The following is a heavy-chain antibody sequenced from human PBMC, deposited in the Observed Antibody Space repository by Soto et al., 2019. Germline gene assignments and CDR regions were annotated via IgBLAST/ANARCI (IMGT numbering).Heavy chain of an antibody. J-gene: IGHJ5*02. CDR3: ARHTIVVVPAASVRFDP. V-gene: IGHV3-48*01. D-gene: IGHD2-2*01. CDR1: GFSFRSYS. Sequence: GGALGPSCAAPGFSFRSYSMNMVRPAPGKGLEWVSYISSSSTIYYADSVKGRFTISRDNAKNSLYLQMNSLRAEDTAVYYCARHTIVVVPAASVRFDPWGQGALVTVSS. CDR2: ISSSSTI.